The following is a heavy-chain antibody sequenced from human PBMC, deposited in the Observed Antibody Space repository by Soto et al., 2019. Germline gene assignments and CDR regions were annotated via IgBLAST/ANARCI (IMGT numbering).Heavy chain of an antibody. CDR2: IYYSGST. CDR3: ARGVGVNSMVTHSNYYGMDV. J-gene: IGHJ6*02. CDR1: GGSISSYY. V-gene: IGHV4-59*01. D-gene: IGHD5-18*01. Sequence: PSETLSLTCTVSGGSISSYYWSWIRQPPGKGLEWIGYIYYSGSTNYNPSLKSRVTITIDSSKNQFSLKLSSVTAADTAVYYCARGVGVNSMVTHSNYYGMDVWGQGTTVTVSS.